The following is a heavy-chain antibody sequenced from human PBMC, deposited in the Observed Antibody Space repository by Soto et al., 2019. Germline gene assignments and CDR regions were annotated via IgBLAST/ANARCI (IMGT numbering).Heavy chain of an antibody. V-gene: IGHV3-23*01. J-gene: IGHJ3*02. Sequence: GGSLRLSCAASGFTFSSYAMSWVRQAPGKGLEWVSVISASGGNTYYADSVKGRFTISRDNSKNTLYLQMNSLRAEDTAVYYCQSYCSGGSCYRTNSFHIWGQGTMVTVSS. D-gene: IGHD2-15*01. CDR2: ISASGGNT. CDR1: GFTFSSYA. CDR3: QSYCSGGSCYRTNSFHI.